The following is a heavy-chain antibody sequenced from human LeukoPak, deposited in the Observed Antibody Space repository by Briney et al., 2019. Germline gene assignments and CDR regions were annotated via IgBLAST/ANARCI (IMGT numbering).Heavy chain of an antibody. CDR1: GFTFKSFS. D-gene: IGHD3-10*01. Sequence: GGSRRLSWPPSGFTFKSFSIGWVRPAPGAGRGWVSGIGGSGGSTSYADSVKGRFTISRDNSKNTLSLQMNSLRAEDTAVYYCAKDIDGYGSGNFDYWGQGTLVTVSS. V-gene: IGHV3-23*01. J-gene: IGHJ4*02. CDR3: AKDIDGYGSGNFDY. CDR2: IGGSGGST.